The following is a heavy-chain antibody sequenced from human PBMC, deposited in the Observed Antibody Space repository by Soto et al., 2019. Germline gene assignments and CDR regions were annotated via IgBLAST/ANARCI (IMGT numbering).Heavy chain of an antibody. J-gene: IGHJ4*02. CDR2: IYYSGST. Sequence: TLSLTCTVSGGSISSGDYYWSWIRQPPGKGLEWIGYIYYSGSTYYNPSLKSRVTISVDTSKNQFSLKLSSVTAADTAVYYCARDLLYYDSSGYSRLYFDYWGQGTLVTVSS. CDR1: GGSISSGDYY. V-gene: IGHV4-30-4*01. CDR3: ARDLLYYDSSGYSRLYFDY. D-gene: IGHD3-22*01.